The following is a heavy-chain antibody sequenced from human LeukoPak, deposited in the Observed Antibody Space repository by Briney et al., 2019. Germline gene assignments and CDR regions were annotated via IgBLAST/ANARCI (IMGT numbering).Heavy chain of an antibody. CDR3: AKRYYDFWSGHYWVDY. D-gene: IGHD3-3*01. CDR1: GFTFSSYG. Sequence: GGSLRLSCAASGFTFSSYGMSWVRQAPGKGLEWVSAISGSGDSTYYADSVKGRFTISRDNSKKTLYLQMNSLGAEDTAAYFCAKRYYDFWSGHYWVDYWGQGTLVTVSS. V-gene: IGHV3-23*01. J-gene: IGHJ4*02. CDR2: ISGSGDST.